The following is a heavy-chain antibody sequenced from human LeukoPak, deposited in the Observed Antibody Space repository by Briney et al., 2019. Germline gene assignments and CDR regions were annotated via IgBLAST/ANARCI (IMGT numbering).Heavy chain of an antibody. V-gene: IGHV3-74*01. CDR1: GFTFSNYW. CDR2: INSDGSRT. J-gene: IGHJ4*02. Sequence: QTGGSLRLSCTASGFTFSNYWMHWVRQAPGKGLVWVPRINSDGSRTNYADCVKGRFTISRDNAKNTVFLQMNSLTAEDAAVYYCARVITGSTYGQFDFWGQGALATVSS. CDR3: ARVITGSTYGQFDF. D-gene: IGHD5-18*01.